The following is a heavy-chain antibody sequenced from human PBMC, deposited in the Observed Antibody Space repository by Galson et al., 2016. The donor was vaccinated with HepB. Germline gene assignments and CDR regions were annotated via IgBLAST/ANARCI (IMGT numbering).Heavy chain of an antibody. CDR2: LSYSGSS. D-gene: IGHD2-21*01. CDR1: GGSVSSGPFY. Sequence: SETLSLTCTVSGGSVSSGPFYWSWVRQPPGKGVEWIGYLSYSGSSNYNPSLKSRATISVDASKNQFSLTVNSVTAADTAVYYCVGPIVPGCFSRGFYLWGRGTLVTVAS. CDR3: VGPIVPGCFSRGFYL. J-gene: IGHJ2*01. V-gene: IGHV4-61*01.